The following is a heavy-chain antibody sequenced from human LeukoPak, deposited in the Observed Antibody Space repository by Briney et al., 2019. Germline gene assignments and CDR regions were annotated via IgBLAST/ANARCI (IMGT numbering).Heavy chain of an antibody. Sequence: ASVKVSCKTSGYTFTSCGVSWVRQAPGQGLEWMGWIVAYNGNTNYAQNLQGRVTMTTDTSTNTADMELRSLRSDDTAVYYCARAHFSGYYYAMDVWGQGTTVTVSS. CDR2: IVAYNGNT. D-gene: IGHD3-3*02. CDR1: GYTFTSCG. J-gene: IGHJ6*02. V-gene: IGHV1-18*01. CDR3: ARAHFSGYYYAMDV.